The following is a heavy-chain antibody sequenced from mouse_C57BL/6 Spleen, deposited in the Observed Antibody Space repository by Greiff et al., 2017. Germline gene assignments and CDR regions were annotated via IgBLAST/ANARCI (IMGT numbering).Heavy chain of an antibody. J-gene: IGHJ2*01. CDR2: IDPETGGT. CDR1: GYTFTDYE. D-gene: IGHD3-3*01. CDR3: TRGTRGY. V-gene: IGHV1-15*01. Sequence: VKLQESGAELVRPGASVTLSCKASGYTFTDYEMHWVKQTPVHGLEWIGAIDPETGGTAYNQKFKGKAILTADKSSSTAYMELRSLTSEDSAVYYCTRGTRGYWGQGTTRTVSS.